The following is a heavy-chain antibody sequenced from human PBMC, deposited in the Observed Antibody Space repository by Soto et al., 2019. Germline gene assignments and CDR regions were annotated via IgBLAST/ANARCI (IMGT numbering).Heavy chain of an antibody. CDR2: ISYDGSNK. Sequence: GGSLRLSCAASGFTFSSYAMHWVRQAPGKGLEWVAVISYDGSNKYYADSVKGRFTISRDNSKNTLYLQMNSLRAEDTAVYYCARGERITIFGVALAGMDVWRHGTTVTVSS. CDR1: GFTFSSYA. J-gene: IGHJ6*02. CDR3: ARGERITIFGVALAGMDV. V-gene: IGHV3-30-3*01. D-gene: IGHD3-3*01.